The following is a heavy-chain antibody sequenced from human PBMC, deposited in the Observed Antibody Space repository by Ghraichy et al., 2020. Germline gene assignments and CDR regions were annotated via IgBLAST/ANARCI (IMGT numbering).Heavy chain of an antibody. CDR2: INHSGST. CDR1: GGSFSGYY. D-gene: IGHD7-27*01. Sequence: SETLSLTCAVYGGSFSGYYWSWIRQPPGKGLEWIGEINHSGSTNYNPSLKSRVTISVDTSKNQFSLKLSSVTAADTAVYYCATLQQGISYYYGMDVWGQGTTVTVSS. CDR3: ATLQQGISYYYGMDV. V-gene: IGHV4-34*01. J-gene: IGHJ6*02.